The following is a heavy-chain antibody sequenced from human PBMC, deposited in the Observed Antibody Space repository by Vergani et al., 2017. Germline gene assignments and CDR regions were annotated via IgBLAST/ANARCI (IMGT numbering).Heavy chain of an antibody. CDR2: VNHGGST. V-gene: IGHV4-34*01. J-gene: IGHJ4*02. D-gene: IGHD3-16*02. Sequence: QVQLQEWGAGLLKTSETLSLTCGVSGGSFSDYYWSWIRQAPGMGLEWIGEVNHGGSTNYNPSLKSRVSISVDTSKNHFSLQLTSVTAADSALYFCASIARAPTRRNPPPDYWGQGSLVTVSS. CDR1: GGSFSDYY. CDR3: ASIARAPTRRNPPPDY.